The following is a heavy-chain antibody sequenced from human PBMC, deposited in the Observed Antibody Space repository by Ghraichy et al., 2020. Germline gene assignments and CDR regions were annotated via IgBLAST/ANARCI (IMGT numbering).Heavy chain of an antibody. CDR1: GFTFSSYS. CDR2: ISSSSSYI. CDR3: ARDSRSLWFGETSYYFDY. V-gene: IGHV3-21*01. Sequence: GGSLRLSCAASGFTFSSYSMNWVRQAPGKGLEWVSSISSSSSYIYYADSVKGRFTISRDNAKNSLYLQMNSLRAEDTAVYYCARDSRSLWFGETSYYFDYWGQGTLVTVSS. D-gene: IGHD3-10*01. J-gene: IGHJ4*02.